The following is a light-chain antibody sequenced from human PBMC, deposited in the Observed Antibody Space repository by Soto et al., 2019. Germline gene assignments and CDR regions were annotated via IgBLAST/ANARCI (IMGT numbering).Light chain of an antibody. V-gene: IGLV2-23*01. J-gene: IGLJ2*01. Sequence: QSALTQPASVSGSPGQSITISCTGTSGDIGNYNLVSWFQHHPGEAPKLLIYEGTRRPSGVSSRFSGSKSGNMASLTVSGLQAEDEANYYCCSYAVSDTMIFGGGTKLTVL. CDR3: CSYAVSDTMI. CDR1: SGDIGNYNL. CDR2: EGT.